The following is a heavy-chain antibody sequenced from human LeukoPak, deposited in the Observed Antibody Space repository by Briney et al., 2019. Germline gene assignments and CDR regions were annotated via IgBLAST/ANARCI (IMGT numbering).Heavy chain of an antibody. Sequence: PSETLSLTCTVSGGSVSSGSYYWSWIRQPPGKGLEWIGYIYYSGSTNYNPSLKSRVTISVDTSKNQFSLKLSSVTAADMAVYYCARVGGTNYYYYGMDVWGQGTTVTVSS. CDR3: ARVGGTNYYYYGMDV. CDR1: GGSVSSGSYY. V-gene: IGHV4-61*01. CDR2: IYYSGST. D-gene: IGHD3-10*01. J-gene: IGHJ6*02.